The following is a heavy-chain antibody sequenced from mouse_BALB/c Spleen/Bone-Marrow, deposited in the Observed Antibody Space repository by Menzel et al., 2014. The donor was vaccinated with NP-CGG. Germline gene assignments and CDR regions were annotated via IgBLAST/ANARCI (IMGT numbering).Heavy chain of an antibody. D-gene: IGHD1-1*01. J-gene: IGHJ2*01. CDR1: GYSITRGYN. CDR3: TKEGYASSYAY. V-gene: IGHV3-1*02. Sequence: VQLQQSGPDLVKPSQFLSLTCTVTGYSITRGYNWHWIRQFPGNKLEWMGYTHYSGSANYNPSLKSQISITRDTSKNQFFLQLNSVTTEDTATYYCTKEGYASSYAYWGQGTTLTVSS. CDR2: THYSGSA.